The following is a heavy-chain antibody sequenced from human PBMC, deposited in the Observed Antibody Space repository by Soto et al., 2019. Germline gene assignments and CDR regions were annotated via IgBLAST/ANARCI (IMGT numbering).Heavy chain of an antibody. D-gene: IGHD3-10*01. V-gene: IGHV3-7*03. CDR1: GFTLRSYW. CDR2: IKTDASEK. J-gene: IGHJ4*01. Sequence: RRLSCAASGFTLRSYWMSWVRQAPGKGMEWLATIKTDASEKKYVDSVKGRFTVSRDNAKNSLYLQMDSLRAEDTAVYYCARDSGNGSGSSVNHYLDCWGRGTLVTVSS. CDR3: ARDSGNGSGSSVNHYLDC.